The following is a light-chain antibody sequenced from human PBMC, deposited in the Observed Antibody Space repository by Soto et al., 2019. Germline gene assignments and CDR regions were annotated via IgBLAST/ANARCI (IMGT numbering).Light chain of an antibody. V-gene: IGKV1-9*01. J-gene: IGKJ4*01. CDR1: QDISDY. CDR2: AAS. Sequence: PQCPGPLCLSPGERATLSCRVSQDISDYLAWYQQRPGKAPKLLIYAASTLQSGVPSRFSGSGSGTEFTLTISSLQPEDLATYSGQQLNSYPLAVGGGTKVDIK. CDR3: QQLNSYPLA.